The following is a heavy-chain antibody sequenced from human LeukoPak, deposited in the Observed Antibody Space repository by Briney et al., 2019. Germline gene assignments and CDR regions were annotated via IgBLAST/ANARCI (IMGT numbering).Heavy chain of an antibody. V-gene: IGHV3-7*01. CDR3: ARDSFETDIDY. Sequence: PGGSLRLSCTASGFTFSTYWMTWVRQTPGKGLEWVANIKEDGSEKYYADSVKGRFTISRDNAKNSLFLQMNSLRVEDTAVYYCARDSFETDIDYWGQGTLVTVSS. CDR2: IKEDGSEK. J-gene: IGHJ4*02. D-gene: IGHD1-14*01. CDR1: GFTFSTYW.